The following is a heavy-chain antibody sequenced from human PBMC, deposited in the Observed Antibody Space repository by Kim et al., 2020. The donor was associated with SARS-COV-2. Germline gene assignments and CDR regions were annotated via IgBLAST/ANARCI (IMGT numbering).Heavy chain of an antibody. D-gene: IGHD1-1*01. V-gene: IGHV4-34*01. CDR3: ATGTPAPRCYFRR. CDR1: GGSFSGYY. J-gene: IGHJ2*01. CDR2: INHSGST. Sequence: SETLSLTCAVYGGSFSGYYWSWIRQPPGKGLEWIGEINHSGSTNYNPSLKSRVTISVDTSKNQFYLKLSSVTAADTAVSYCATGTPAPRCYFRRWGRATL.